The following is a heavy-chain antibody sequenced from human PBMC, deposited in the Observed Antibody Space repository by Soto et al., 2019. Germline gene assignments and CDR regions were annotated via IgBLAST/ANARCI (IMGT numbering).Heavy chain of an antibody. CDR1: GYTFTSYG. J-gene: IGHJ4*02. V-gene: IGHV1-18*01. D-gene: IGHD2-8*02. Sequence: QVQLVQSGAEVKKPGASVNVSCKASGYTFTSYGISWVRQAPGQGLEWMGWISAYNGNTNYAQKLQGRVTMTTDTSTSTAYMELRSLRSDDTAVEYCASSLLVVYGLEGESDWGQGTLVTVSS. CDR3: ASSLLVVYGLEGESD. CDR2: ISAYNGNT.